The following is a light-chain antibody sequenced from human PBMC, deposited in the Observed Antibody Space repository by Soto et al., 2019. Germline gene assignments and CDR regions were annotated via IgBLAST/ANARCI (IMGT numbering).Light chain of an antibody. CDR3: SSYSSTTSLAI. J-gene: IGLJ2*01. Sequence: QSALTQPASVSGSPGQSITISCSGTSSDVGFYNHVSWYQQHPGEAPKLLIYEVTIRPSGVSNRFSASKSGNTSSLTVSGLYAQDEGDYYCSSYSSTTSLAIFGGGTKLTFL. CDR1: SSDVGFYNH. CDR2: EVT. V-gene: IGLV2-14*01.